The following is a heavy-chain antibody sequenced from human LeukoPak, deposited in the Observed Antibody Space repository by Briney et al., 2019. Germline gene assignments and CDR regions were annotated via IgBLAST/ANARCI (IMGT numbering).Heavy chain of an antibody. J-gene: IGHJ4*02. CDR2: INHSGST. CDR3: QAGIAGED. Sequence: SETLSLTCAVYGGSFSGYYWSWIRQPPGKGLEWIGEINHSGSTNYNPSLKSRVTISVDTSKNQFSLKLSSATAADTAVYYCQAGIAGEDWGQGTLVTVSS. D-gene: IGHD6-13*01. CDR1: GGSFSGYY. V-gene: IGHV4-34*01.